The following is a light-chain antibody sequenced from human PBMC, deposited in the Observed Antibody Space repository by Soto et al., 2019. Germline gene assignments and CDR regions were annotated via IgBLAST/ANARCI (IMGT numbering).Light chain of an antibody. CDR1: QSVSSS. V-gene: IGKV3-11*01. Sequence: DIVLTQSPATLSLSPGERATLSCRASQSVSSSLAWYQQKPGQTPRLLIYDASNRATGIPARFNGSGSGTDITLTVSSPEPEDFAVYYCQQRSNWPLTFGGGTKVEIK. J-gene: IGKJ4*01. CDR2: DAS. CDR3: QQRSNWPLT.